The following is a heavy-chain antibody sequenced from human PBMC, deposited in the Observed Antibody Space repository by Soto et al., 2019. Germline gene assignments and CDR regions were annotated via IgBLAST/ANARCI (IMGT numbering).Heavy chain of an antibody. CDR1: GFTLTSYA. Sequence: EVQLLESGGGLVQTGGSLRLSCAASGFTLTSYAMSWVSQAPGKGLEWVSAISGSGGSTYYADSVKGRFTISRDNSKNTLYLKMKSLRAEDTAVYYCARHSGFVVVGDYWGQRPLVTVS. V-gene: IGHV3-23*01. CDR3: ARHSGFVVVGDY. J-gene: IGHJ4*02. CDR2: ISGSGGST. D-gene: IGHD5-12*01.